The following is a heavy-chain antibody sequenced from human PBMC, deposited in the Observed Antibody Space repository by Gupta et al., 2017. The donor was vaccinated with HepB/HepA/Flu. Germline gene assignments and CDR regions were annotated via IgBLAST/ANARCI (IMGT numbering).Heavy chain of an antibody. Sequence: EVQLVESGGGLVQPGKSLRLSCAASGFIFSNYNMNWVRQAPGKGLEWISSISGSTGRICYADFVKGRFTISRDNAKNSLYRQMNSLRDDDTALNDCVKDSDDYGWDFDLWGRGTLVNVSS. V-gene: IGHV3-48*02. CDR2: ISGSTGRI. J-gene: IGHJ2*01. D-gene: IGHD4-17*01. CDR1: GFIFSNYN. CDR3: VKDSDDYGWDFDL.